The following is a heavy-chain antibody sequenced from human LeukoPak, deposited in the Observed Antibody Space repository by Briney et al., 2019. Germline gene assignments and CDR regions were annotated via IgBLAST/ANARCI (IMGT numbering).Heavy chain of an antibody. CDR3: ARTPDYGQTFDY. J-gene: IGHJ4*02. CDR2: IYYSGST. V-gene: IGHV4-39*01. Sequence: SETLSLTCTVSGGSISSSSYYWGWIRQPTGKGLEWIGSIYYSGSTYYNPSLKSRVTISVDTSKNQFSLKLSSVTAADTAVYYCARTPDYGQTFDYWGQGTLVTVSS. D-gene: IGHD4-17*01. CDR1: GGSISSSSYY.